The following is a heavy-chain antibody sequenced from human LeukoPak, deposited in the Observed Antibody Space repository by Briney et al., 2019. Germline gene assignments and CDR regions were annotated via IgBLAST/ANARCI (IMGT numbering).Heavy chain of an antibody. CDR2: IYYSGST. J-gene: IGHJ6*02. V-gene: IGHV4-39*01. CDR1: GGSISSSSYY. Sequence: SETLSLTCTVSGGSISSSSYYWGWLRQPPGKGLEWIGSIYYSGSTYYNPSLKSRVTISVDTSKNQFSLKLSSVTAADTAVYYCARPGHGYCSSTSCPYYYYYGMDVWGQGTTVTVSS. D-gene: IGHD2-2*01. CDR3: ARPGHGYCSSTSCPYYYYYGMDV.